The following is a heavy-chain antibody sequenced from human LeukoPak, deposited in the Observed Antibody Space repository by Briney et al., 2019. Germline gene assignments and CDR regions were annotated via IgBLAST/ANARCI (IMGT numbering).Heavy chain of an antibody. CDR3: ARVRDGYNDAYDI. CDR2: VNPTGDST. J-gene: IGHJ3*02. V-gene: IGHV1-46*01. Sequence: ASVKVSCKVSVYTFSNYNIHWLRQAPGQRLEWMGIVNPTGDSTNYAQNFQGRVTMTGDTSTSTVYMELSSLRSEDTAVYYCARVRDGYNDAYDIWGQGTMVTVTS. D-gene: IGHD5-24*01. CDR1: VYTFSNYN.